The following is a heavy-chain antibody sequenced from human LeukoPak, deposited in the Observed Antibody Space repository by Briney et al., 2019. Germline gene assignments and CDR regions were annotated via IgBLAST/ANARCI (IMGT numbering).Heavy chain of an antibody. CDR2: ISSSSYI. CDR1: GFTFSSYS. CDR3: ARDPTLSGSSPLYGMDV. D-gene: IGHD3-10*01. V-gene: IGHV3-21*01. Sequence: SGGSLRLSCAASGFTFSSYSMNWVRQAPGKGLEWVSSISSSSYIYYADSVKGRFTISRDNAKNSLYLQMNSLRAEDTAVYYCARDPTLSGSSPLYGMDVWGQGTTVTVSS. J-gene: IGHJ6*02.